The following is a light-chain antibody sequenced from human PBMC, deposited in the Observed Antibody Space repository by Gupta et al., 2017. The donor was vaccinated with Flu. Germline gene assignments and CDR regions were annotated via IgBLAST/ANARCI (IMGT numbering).Light chain of an antibody. V-gene: IGKV1-39*01. CDR2: AAS. J-gene: IGKJ1*01. CDR1: QSISSY. CDR3: QQSYSTPWT. Sequence: DIQLTQSPSSLSASVGDRVTITCRASQSISSYLNWYQQKPGKAPKLLIYAASSLQSGVPSRFSGSGSGTDFTRTISRLQPEDFATYYCQQSYSTPWTFGQGSKVE.